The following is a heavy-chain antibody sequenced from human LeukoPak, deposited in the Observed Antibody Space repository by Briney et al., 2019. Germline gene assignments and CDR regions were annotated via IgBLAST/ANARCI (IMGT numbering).Heavy chain of an antibody. D-gene: IGHD2-2*01. CDR3: AREEYCSTSSCAHDY. J-gene: IGHJ4*02. CDR2: MNPNSGDT. Sequence: ASVKLSCKASGYTFTAYYMHWVRQAPGQGLEWMGWMNPNSGDTNYAQNFQDRLTMTRDTSISTAYMELSRLTSDDTAVYYCAREEYCSTSSCAHDYWGQGTLVTVSS. V-gene: IGHV1-2*02. CDR1: GYTFTAYY.